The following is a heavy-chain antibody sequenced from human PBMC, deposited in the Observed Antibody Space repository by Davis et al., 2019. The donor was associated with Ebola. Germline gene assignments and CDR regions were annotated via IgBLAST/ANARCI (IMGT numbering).Heavy chain of an antibody. CDR3: AIQIMGTTRVFDY. CDR2: VYDSETT. J-gene: IGHJ4*02. CDR1: GGSISSYY. V-gene: IGHV4-59*01. D-gene: IGHD1/OR15-1a*01. Sequence: SETLSLTCSVSGGSISSYYWSWIRQPPGKGLEWIGDVYDSETTNYNPSLNSRVTMSVDTTNNQFFLKLSSVTAADTAVYYCAIQIMGTTRVFDYWGQGALVTVSS.